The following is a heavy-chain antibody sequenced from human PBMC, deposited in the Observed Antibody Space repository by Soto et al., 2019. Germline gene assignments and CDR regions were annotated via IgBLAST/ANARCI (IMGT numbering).Heavy chain of an antibody. Sequence: EVQLLESGGGLVQPGGSLRLSCAASGFTFSHYAVTWVRQAPGKGLEWVSTISGRGGSTYYADSVKGRFTISRDNSQDKMCVEMDSMRAADPAVDYGTKHHGSSWDEVHYWGQGTLVT. D-gene: IGHD6-13*01. CDR2: ISGRGGST. V-gene: IGHV3-23*01. J-gene: IGHJ4*02. CDR1: GFTFSHYA. CDR3: TKHHGSSWDEVHY.